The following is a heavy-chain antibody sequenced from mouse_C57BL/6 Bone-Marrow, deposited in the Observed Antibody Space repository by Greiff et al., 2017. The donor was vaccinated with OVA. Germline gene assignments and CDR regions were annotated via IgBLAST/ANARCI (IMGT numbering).Heavy chain of an antibody. J-gene: IGHJ4*01. CDR2: FHPYNDDT. D-gene: IGHD1-1*01. Sequence: VKLQESGAELVKPGASVKMSCKASGYTFTTYPIEWMKQNHGKSLEWIGNFHPYNDDTKYNEKFKGKATLTVEKSSSTVYLELSRLTSDDSAVYYCARRNYYGSSYVRYYARDYWGQGTSVTVSS. CDR1: GYTFTTYP. CDR3: ARRNYYGSSYVRYYARDY. V-gene: IGHV1-47*01.